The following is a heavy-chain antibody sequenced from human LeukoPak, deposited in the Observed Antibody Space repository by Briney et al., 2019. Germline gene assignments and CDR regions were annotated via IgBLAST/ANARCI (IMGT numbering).Heavy chain of an antibody. J-gene: IGHJ4*02. Sequence: GGSLRLSCAASGFTFSSYWMHWVRQAPGKGLVRVSRINSDGSSTSYADSVKGRFTISRDNAKNTLYLQMNSLRAEDTAVYYCARDGREFPFDYWGQGTLVTVSS. D-gene: IGHD2-15*01. V-gene: IGHV3-74*01. CDR2: INSDGSST. CDR1: GFTFSSYW. CDR3: ARDGREFPFDY.